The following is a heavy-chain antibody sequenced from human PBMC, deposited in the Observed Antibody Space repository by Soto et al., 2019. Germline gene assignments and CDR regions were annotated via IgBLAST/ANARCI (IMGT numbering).Heavy chain of an antibody. Sequence: QPVGSLRLSCAASGFTFSSYAMSWVRQAPGKGLEWVSAISGSGGSTYYADSVKGRFTISRGNSKNTLYLQMNSLRAEDTAVYYCGKGVTMVRGVMVPYYYYGMDVWGQGTTVTVSS. CDR3: GKGVTMVRGVMVPYYYYGMDV. CDR1: GFTFSSYA. J-gene: IGHJ6*02. CDR2: ISGSGGST. D-gene: IGHD3-10*01. V-gene: IGHV3-23*01.